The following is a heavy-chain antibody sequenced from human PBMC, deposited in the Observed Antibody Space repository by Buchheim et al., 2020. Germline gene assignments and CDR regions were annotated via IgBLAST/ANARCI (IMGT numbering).Heavy chain of an antibody. CDR1: GGSINSGGHY. D-gene: IGHD3-22*01. Sequence: QVQLQESGPGLVKPSQTLSLTCTVSGGSINSGGHYWSWIRQRPGKGLESLGYISYNGSPYYNPSLKSRLTISVDTSKNQFSLRLTSVTAADTALYYCAREPMIIVFGPIDIWGQGT. J-gene: IGHJ3*02. CDR3: AREPMIIVFGPIDI. V-gene: IGHV4-31*03. CDR2: ISYNGSP.